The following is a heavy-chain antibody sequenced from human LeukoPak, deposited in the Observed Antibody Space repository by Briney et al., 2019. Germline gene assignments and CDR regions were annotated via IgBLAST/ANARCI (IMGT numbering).Heavy chain of an antibody. V-gene: IGHV1-8*01. CDR3: ASWSGYSK. CDR2: MNPNSGNT. CDR1: GYTFGTYD. J-gene: IGHJ4*02. D-gene: IGHD3-3*01. Sequence: GASVKVSCKASGYTFGTYDTNWVRQASGRGREGVGLMNPNSGNTGYAQKFQGRVTMTRNISISTAYMELRSLRSEDTAVYYCASWSGYSKWGQGTLVTVSS.